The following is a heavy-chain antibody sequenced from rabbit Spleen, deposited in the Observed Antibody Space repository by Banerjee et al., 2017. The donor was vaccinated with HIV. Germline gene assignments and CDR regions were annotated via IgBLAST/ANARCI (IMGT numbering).Heavy chain of an antibody. CDR1: GFSFSNNYD. CDR2: IYTGNGKT. J-gene: IGHJ4*01. CDR3: ARNFDL. Sequence: QEQLVESGGGLVKPGASPTLTCTASGFSFSNNYDMCWVRQAPGKGLEWIGCIYTGNGKTYYASWAKGRFTISKSSSTTVTLQMTSLTAADTATYFCARNFDLWGPGTLVTVS. V-gene: IGHV1S45*01.